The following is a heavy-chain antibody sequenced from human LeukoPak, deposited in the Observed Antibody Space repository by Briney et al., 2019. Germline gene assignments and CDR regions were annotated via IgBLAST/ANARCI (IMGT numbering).Heavy chain of an antibody. D-gene: IGHD6-25*01. V-gene: IGHV4-34*01. CDR3: ARAPRRHWFDP. J-gene: IGHJ5*02. CDR1: GGSFSGYY. Sequence: PSETLFLTCAVYGGSFSGYYWSWIRQPPGKGLEWIGEINHSGSTNYNPSLKSRVTISVDTSKNQFSLKLSSVTAADTAVYYCARAPRRHWFDPWGQGTLVTVSS. CDR2: INHSGST.